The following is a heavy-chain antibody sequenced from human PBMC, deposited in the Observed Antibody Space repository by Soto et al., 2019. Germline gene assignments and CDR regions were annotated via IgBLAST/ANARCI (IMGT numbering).Heavy chain of an antibody. CDR1: GYTFTSYD. J-gene: IGHJ4*02. D-gene: IGHD3-16*02. V-gene: IGHV1-8*01. CDR2: MNPTSGNT. Sequence: QVQLVQSGAEVKKPGASVKVSCKASGYTFTSYDINWVRQATGQGLEWRGWMNPTSGNTGYAQKFQGRVTMTRNTSISTGYMELRSLRSEDMAVYSCASSIWGSYRNIDYCGQGTLVTVSS. CDR3: ASSIWGSYRNIDY.